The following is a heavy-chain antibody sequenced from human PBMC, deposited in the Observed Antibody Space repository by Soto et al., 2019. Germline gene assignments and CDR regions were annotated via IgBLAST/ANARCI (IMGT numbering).Heavy chain of an antibody. CDR1: GGTFSSYA. CDR2: IIPIFGTA. V-gene: IGHV1-69*12. CDR3: AVSLGYCTNGVCSEDAFDI. Sequence: QVQLVQSGAEVKKPGSSVKVSCKASGGTFSSYAISWVRQAPGQGLEWMGGIIPIFGTANYAQKFQGRVTITADESTSTAYMELSSLRSDDTAVYYCAVSLGYCTNGVCSEDAFDIWGQGTMVTVSS. J-gene: IGHJ3*02. D-gene: IGHD2-8*01.